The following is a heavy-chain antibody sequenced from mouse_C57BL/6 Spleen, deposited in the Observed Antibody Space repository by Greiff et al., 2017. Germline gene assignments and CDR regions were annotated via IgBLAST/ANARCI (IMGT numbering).Heavy chain of an antibody. CDR1: GYTFTSYW. J-gene: IGHJ3*01. CDR2: IDPNSGGT. CDR3: AREGYGSSYGWFAY. Sequence: QVQLKQPGAELVKPGASVKLSCKASGYTFTSYWMHWVKQRPGRGLEWIGRIDPNSGGTKYNEKFKSKATLTVDKPSSTAYMQLSILTSEDSAVYYCAREGYGSSYGWFAYWGQGTLVTVSA. V-gene: IGHV1-72*01. D-gene: IGHD1-1*01.